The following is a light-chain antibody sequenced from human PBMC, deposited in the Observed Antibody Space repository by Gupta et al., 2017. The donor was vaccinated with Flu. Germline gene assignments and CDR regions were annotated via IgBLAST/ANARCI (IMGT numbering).Light chain of an antibody. V-gene: IGLV1-44*01. J-gene: IGLJ2*01. CDR1: TSNIGSYT. CDR3: AAWDDNLNGPV. CDR2: SNN. Sequence: QSVLTQPPSASGTPGQRVTISCSGSTSNIGSYTVDWYQQLPGTAPKLLSYSNNQRPSGVPDRFSGSKSGTSASLAISGLQSEDEADYYCAAWDDNLNGPVFGGGTKLTVL.